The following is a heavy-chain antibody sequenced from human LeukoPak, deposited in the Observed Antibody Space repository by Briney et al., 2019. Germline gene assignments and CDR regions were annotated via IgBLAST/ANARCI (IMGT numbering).Heavy chain of an antibody. CDR3: VRDSLVGYGHRYFDC. CDR2: IKQDGSEK. J-gene: IGHJ4*02. D-gene: IGHD5-18*01. CDR1: GFTFDDYG. Sequence: PGGSLRLSCAASGFTFDDYGMSWVRQAPGKGLEWVANIKQDGSEKKYVDSVKGRLTISRDNAKNSLYLQMNSLRVEDAAVYYCVRDSLVGYGHRYFDCWGQGTLVTVSS. V-gene: IGHV3-7*01.